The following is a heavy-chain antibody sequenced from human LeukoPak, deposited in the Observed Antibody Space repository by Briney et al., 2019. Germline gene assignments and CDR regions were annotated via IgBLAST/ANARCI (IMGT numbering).Heavy chain of an antibody. Sequence: GASVKVSCKASGHTFTSYDINWVRQATGQGLEWMGWMNPNSGNTGYAQKFQGRVTITRNTSKSKAYMEMSSLRSEDTAVYYCARNRPGRRYCSSTSCYTAFDIWGQGTMVTVSS. J-gene: IGHJ3*02. CDR1: GHTFTSYD. D-gene: IGHD2-2*02. V-gene: IGHV1-8*03. CDR3: ARNRPGRRYCSSTSCYTAFDI. CDR2: MNPNSGNT.